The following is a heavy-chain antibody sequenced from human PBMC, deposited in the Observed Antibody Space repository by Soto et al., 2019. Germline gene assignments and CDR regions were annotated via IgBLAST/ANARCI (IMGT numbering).Heavy chain of an antibody. D-gene: IGHD2-2*01. CDR2: INAGNGNT. CDR1: GYTFTSYA. V-gene: IGHV1-3*01. CDR3: ARDRSPPSLGYCSSTSCYERNWFDP. J-gene: IGHJ5*02. Sequence: ASVKVSWKASGYTFTSYAMHWVRQAPGQRLEWMGWINAGNGNTKYSQKFQGRVTITRDTSASTAYMELSSLRSEDTAVYYCARDRSPPSLGYCSSTSCYERNWFDPWGQGTLVTVSS.